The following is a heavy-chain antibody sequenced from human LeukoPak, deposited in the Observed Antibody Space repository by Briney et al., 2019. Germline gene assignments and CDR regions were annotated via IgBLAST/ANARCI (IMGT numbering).Heavy chain of an antibody. J-gene: IGHJ4*02. CDR3: ASTAERYYGSGSRFDY. CDR1: GFTVSSNY. V-gene: IGHV3-66*01. D-gene: IGHD3-10*01. CDR2: IYSGGST. Sequence: GGSLRLSCAASGFTVSSNYMSWVRQAPGKGLEWVSVIYSGGSTYYADSVKGRFTISRDNSKNTLYLQMNSLRAEDTAVYYCASTAERYYGSGSRFDYWGQGTLVTVSS.